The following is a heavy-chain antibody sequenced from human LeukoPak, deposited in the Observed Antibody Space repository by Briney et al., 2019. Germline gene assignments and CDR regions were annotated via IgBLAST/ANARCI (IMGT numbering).Heavy chain of an antibody. D-gene: IGHD6-19*01. CDR3: ARVDQWLVPGVFDI. V-gene: IGHV1-69*05. CDR1: GGTFSSYA. Sequence: SVKVSCKASGGTFSSYAISWVRQAPGQGLEWMGRIIPIFGTANYAQKFQGRVTITTDESTSTAYMELSSLRSEDTAVYYCARVDQWLVPGVFDIWGQGTMVTVSS. CDR2: IIPIFGTA. J-gene: IGHJ3*02.